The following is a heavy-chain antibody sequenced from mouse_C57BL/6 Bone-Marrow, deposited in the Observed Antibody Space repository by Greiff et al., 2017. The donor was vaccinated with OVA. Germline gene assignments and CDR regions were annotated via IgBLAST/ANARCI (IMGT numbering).Heavy chain of an antibody. CDR2: ISGGGGNT. V-gene: IGHV5-9*01. CDR3: ARRMVTYFDY. Sequence: DVMLVESGGGLVKPGGSLKLSCAASGFTFSSYTMSWVRQTPEKRLEWVATISGGGGNTYYPDSVKGRFTISRDNAKNTLYLQMSSLRSEDTALYYCARRMVTYFDYWGQGTTLTVSS. D-gene: IGHD2-2*01. CDR1: GFTFSSYT. J-gene: IGHJ2*01.